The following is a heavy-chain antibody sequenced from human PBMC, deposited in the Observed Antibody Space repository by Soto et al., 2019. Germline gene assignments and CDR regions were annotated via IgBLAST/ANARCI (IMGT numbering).Heavy chain of an antibody. D-gene: IGHD3-10*01. Sequence: PWVPMRVSCAASGFTFSNAWMNWVSQDPGKGLEWVGRIKSKTDGGTTDYAAPVKGRFTISRDDSKNTLYLQMNSLKTEDTAVYYCTTVGTMVRGVIITDYYYYGMDVWGQGTTVTVSS. CDR3: TTVGTMVRGVIITDYYYYGMDV. CDR2: IKSKTDGGTT. V-gene: IGHV3-15*07. J-gene: IGHJ6*02. CDR1: GFTFSNAW.